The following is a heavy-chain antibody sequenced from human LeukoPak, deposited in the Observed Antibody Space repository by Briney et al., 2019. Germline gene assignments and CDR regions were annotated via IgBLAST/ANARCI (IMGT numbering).Heavy chain of an antibody. CDR1: GFTFSSHA. Sequence: KPGGSLRLSCAASGFTFSSHAMNWVRQAPGKGLEWVSSISSSSSYIYYADSVKGRFTISRDNAKNSLYLQMNSLRAEDTAVYYCARHLLRYCSGGSCPNFDYWGQGTLVTVSS. J-gene: IGHJ4*02. D-gene: IGHD2-15*01. V-gene: IGHV3-21*01. CDR3: ARHLLRYCSGGSCPNFDY. CDR2: ISSSSSYI.